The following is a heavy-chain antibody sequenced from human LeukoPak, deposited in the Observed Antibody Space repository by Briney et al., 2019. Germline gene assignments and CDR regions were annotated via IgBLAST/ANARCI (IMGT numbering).Heavy chain of an antibody. J-gene: IGHJ4*02. D-gene: IGHD5-24*01. V-gene: IGHV5-51*01. Sequence: GSLKISCKGSGYSFTSYWIGWVRQVPGKGLEWMGIIYPGDSDTRYRPSFQGQVTISADKSISTAYLQWSSLKASDTAMYYCARRSDGYNYIDYWGQGTLVTVSS. CDR2: IYPGDSDT. CDR1: GYSFTSYW. CDR3: ARRSDGYNYIDY.